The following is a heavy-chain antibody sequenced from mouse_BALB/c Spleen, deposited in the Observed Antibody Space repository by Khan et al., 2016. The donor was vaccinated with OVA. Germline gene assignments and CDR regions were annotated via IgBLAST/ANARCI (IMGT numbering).Heavy chain of an antibody. Sequence: QVQLQQPGPELVKPGVSLKMSCKASGYTFTDYVINWVKQRPGQGLEWIGQICPGDDSTYFNEKFKGKATLTADKSSNSAYMQLSSLTSEDSAVXCCARSGYGSLAYWGQGTTLTVSS. D-gene: IGHD1-1*01. V-gene: IGHV1-77*01. CDR2: ICPGDDST. CDR3: ARSGYGSLAY. J-gene: IGHJ2*01. CDR1: GYTFTDYV.